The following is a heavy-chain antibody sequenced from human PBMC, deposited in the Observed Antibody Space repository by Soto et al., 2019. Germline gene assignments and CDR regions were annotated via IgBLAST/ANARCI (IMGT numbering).Heavy chain of an antibody. CDR1: GGSISSGGYY. J-gene: IGHJ4*02. CDR2: FYYSGST. D-gene: IGHD5-18*01. V-gene: IGHV4-31*03. CDR3: ARSGYSYGPNPLLY. Sequence: SETLSLTCTVSGGSISSGGYYWSWIRQHPGKGLEWIGYFYYSGSTYYNPSLKSRVTISVDTSKNQFSLKLSSVTAADTAVYYCARSGYSYGPNPLLYWGQGTLVTVSS.